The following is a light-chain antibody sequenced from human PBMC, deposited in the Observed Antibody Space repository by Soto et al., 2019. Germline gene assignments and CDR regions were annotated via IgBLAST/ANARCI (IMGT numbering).Light chain of an antibody. CDR3: QQTYSTPYT. CDR1: QSIGNTY. Sequence: DIQMTQSPSSLSASVGDRVTITCRASQSIGNTYLNWYQQKPGKAPKLLIFAASRLQSGVPSRFSGSGSGTDFTLTISSPQPEDFATYCCQQTYSTPYTFGQGTKLEIK. CDR2: AAS. V-gene: IGKV1-39*01. J-gene: IGKJ2*01.